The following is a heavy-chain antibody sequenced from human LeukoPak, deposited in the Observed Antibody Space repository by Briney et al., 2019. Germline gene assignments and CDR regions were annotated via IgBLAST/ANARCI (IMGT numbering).Heavy chain of an antibody. V-gene: IGHV1-69*13. CDR2: IIPIFGTA. J-gene: IGHJ4*02. D-gene: IGHD5-18*01. CDR3: AIVGYSYGHDY. CDR1: GYTFTSYA. Sequence: SVKVSCKASGYTFTSYAISWVRQAPGQGLEWMGGIIPIFGTANYAQKFQGRVTITADESTSTAYMELSSLRSEDTAVYYCAIVGYSYGHDYWGQGTLVTVSS.